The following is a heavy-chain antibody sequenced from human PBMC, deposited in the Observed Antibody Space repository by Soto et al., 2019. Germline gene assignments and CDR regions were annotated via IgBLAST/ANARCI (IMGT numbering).Heavy chain of an antibody. CDR3: ARAATGSYHSAY. CDR2: IAPHSGRT. D-gene: IGHD3-10*01. CDR1: GYAFTSYG. V-gene: IGHV1-18*04. J-gene: IGHJ4*02. Sequence: VQLVQSGPEVKQPGASVRVSCMTSGYAFTSYGVNWVRQAPGQGLEWMGWIAPHSGRTTYLPKFQGRVTITADAATNTAYMELGSLSSDDTGIYFCARAATGSYHSAYWGQGTVVTVSS.